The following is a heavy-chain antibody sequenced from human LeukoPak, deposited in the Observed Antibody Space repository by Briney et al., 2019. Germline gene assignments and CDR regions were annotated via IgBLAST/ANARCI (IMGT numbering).Heavy chain of an antibody. CDR3: AKDLLTPIVATGGY. CDR1: GFTFSSYG. Sequence: GGSLRLSCAASGFTFSSYGMHWVRQAPGKGLEWVAFIRYDGSNKYYADSVKGRFTISRDNSKDTLYLQMNSLRAEDTAVYYCAKDLLTPIVATGGYWGQGTLVTVSS. V-gene: IGHV3-30*02. D-gene: IGHD5-12*01. CDR2: IRYDGSNK. J-gene: IGHJ4*02.